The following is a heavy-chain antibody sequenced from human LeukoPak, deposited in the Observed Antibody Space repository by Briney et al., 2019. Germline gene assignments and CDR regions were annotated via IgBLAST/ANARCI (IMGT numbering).Heavy chain of an antibody. CDR2: IYYSGST. D-gene: IGHD4-23*01. CDR1: GGSISSYY. V-gene: IGHV4-59*01. CDR3: ARVPDGGIFDY. Sequence: SETLSLTCTVSGGSISSYYWSWIRQPPGKGLEWIGYIYYSGSTNYNPSLKSRVTISVDTSKNQFSLKLSSVTAADTAVYYCARVPDGGIFDYWGQGTLVTLSS. J-gene: IGHJ4*02.